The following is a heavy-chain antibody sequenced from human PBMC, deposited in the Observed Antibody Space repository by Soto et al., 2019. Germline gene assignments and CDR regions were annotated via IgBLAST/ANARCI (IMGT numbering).Heavy chain of an antibody. CDR1: GFTFSNAW. D-gene: IGHD6-13*01. V-gene: IGHV3-15*07. CDR3: AKDPQQLIVYFDY. Sequence: GGSLRLSCAASGFTFSNAWMNWVRQAPGKGLEWVGRIKSKTDGGTTDYAAPVKGRFTISRDDSKNTLYLQMNSLKTEDIAVYYCAKDPQQLIVYFDYWGQGTQVTVSS. J-gene: IGHJ4*02. CDR2: IKSKTDGGTT.